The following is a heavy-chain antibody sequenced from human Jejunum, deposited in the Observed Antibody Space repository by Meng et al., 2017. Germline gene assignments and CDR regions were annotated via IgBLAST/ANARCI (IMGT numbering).Heavy chain of an antibody. D-gene: IGHD6-13*01. Sequence: GESLKISCVASGFSFTDAWMSWVRQAPGKGLEWVGRIKSNSDGGTTDYAAPVKGRFTISRDDSKNTLYLQMNSLITEDTAAYFCATGAAAADHWGQGTLVTVSS. V-gene: IGHV3-15*01. CDR3: ATGAAAADH. CDR1: GFSFTDAW. CDR2: IKSNSDGGTT. J-gene: IGHJ4*02.